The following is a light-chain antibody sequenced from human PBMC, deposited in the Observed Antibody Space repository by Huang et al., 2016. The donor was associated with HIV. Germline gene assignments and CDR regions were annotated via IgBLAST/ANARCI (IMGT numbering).Light chain of an antibody. CDR2: GAS. CDR3: HQYNNWPRFT. CDR1: QSVGNN. J-gene: IGKJ2*01. V-gene: IGKV3-15*01. Sequence: EIVMTQTPATLSVSPGERATLSCRASQSVGNNLAWYQQKPGQAPRLLIYGASTRASGIAARFTGSGSGTEFTLTISSLQSEDFAVYYCHQYNNWPRFTFGQGTKLEIK.